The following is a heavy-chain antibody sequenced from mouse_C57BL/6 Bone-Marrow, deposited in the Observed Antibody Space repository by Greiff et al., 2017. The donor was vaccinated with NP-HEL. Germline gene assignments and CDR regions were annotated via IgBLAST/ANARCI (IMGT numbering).Heavy chain of an antibody. J-gene: IGHJ3*01. CDR3: AREDYDYDFSFAY. V-gene: IGHV1-76*01. D-gene: IGHD2-4*01. CDR1: GYTFTDYY. CDR2: IYPGSGNT. Sequence: VQLQQSGAELVRPGASVKLSCKASGYTFTDYYINWVKQRPGQGLEWIARIYPGSGNTYYNEKFKGKATLTAEKSSSTAYMQLSSLTSEDSAVYFCAREDYDYDFSFAYWGQGTLVTVSA.